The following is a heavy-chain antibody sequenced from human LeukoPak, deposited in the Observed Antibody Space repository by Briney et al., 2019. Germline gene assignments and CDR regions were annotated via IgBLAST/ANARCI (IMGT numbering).Heavy chain of an antibody. CDR2: ISSSSSYI. V-gene: IGHV3-21*01. CDR3: ARGEGGSYYDSSGSPPH. CDR1: GFTFSSYS. J-gene: IGHJ1*01. Sequence: GGSLRLSCAASGFTFSSYSMNWVRQAPGKGLEWVSSISSSSSYIYYADSVKGRFTISRDNAKNSLYLQMNSVRAEDTAVYYCARGEGGSYYDSSGSPPHWGQGTLVTDSS. D-gene: IGHD3-22*01.